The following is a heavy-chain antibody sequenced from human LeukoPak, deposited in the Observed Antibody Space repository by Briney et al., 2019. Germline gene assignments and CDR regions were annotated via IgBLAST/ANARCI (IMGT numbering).Heavy chain of an antibody. CDR3: ARELGITGTTSHYYYMDV. CDR1: GYSFTDYY. J-gene: IGHJ6*03. Sequence: ASVKVSCKASGYSFTDYYMNWVRQAPGQGLEWMGWINPHSGGTKYAQKFQGRVTMTRDTSINTAYMELSRLRSDDTAVYYCARELGITGTTSHYYYMDVWGKGTTITISS. D-gene: IGHD1-20*01. V-gene: IGHV1-2*02. CDR2: INPHSGGT.